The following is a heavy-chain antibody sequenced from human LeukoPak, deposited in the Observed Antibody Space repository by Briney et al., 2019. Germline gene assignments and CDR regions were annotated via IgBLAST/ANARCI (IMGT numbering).Heavy chain of an antibody. CDR2: IYYSGST. Sequence: SQTLSLTCTVSGGSISSGGYYWSWIRQHPGKGLEWIGYIYYSGSTYYNPSLKSRVTISVDTSKNQFSLKLSSVTAADTAVYYCAGHATVTTFVLVYWGQGTLVTVSS. CDR1: GGSISSGGYY. D-gene: IGHD4-17*01. CDR3: AGHATVTTFVLVY. V-gene: IGHV4-31*03. J-gene: IGHJ4*02.